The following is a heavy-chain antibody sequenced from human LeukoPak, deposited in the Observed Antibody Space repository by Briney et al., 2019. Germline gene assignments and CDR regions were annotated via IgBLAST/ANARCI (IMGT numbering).Heavy chain of an antibody. CDR1: GFIFDDYA. Sequence: PGGSLRLSCAASGFIFDDYAMHWVRQAPGKGLERVSGISWNSGSTGYGDSVKGRFTISRDNAKNSLYLQINSLRAEDTALYYCAKDRRAVHHYYNDMDVWGQGTTVTVSS. CDR3: AKDRRAVHHYYNDMDV. J-gene: IGHJ6*02. CDR2: ISWNSGST. V-gene: IGHV3-9*01.